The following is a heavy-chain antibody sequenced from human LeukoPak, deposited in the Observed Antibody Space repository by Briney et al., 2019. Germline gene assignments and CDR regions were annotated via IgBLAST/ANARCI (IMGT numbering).Heavy chain of an antibody. CDR2: FYADGST. Sequence: PGGSLRLSCAASGFTVSTDYMSWIRQAPGKGLEWVSSFYADGSTYYVDFVKGRFTISRDNPKNTLYLQMNSLRAEDTAVYYCVRSEQWTGYFDYWGQGTLVTVSS. CDR1: GFTVSTDY. CDR3: VRSEQWTGYFDY. V-gene: IGHV3-53*01. D-gene: IGHD6-19*01. J-gene: IGHJ4*02.